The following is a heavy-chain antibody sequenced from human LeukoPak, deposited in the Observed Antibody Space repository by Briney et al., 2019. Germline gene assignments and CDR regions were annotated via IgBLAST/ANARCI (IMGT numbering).Heavy chain of an antibody. CDR2: INHSGST. V-gene: IGHV4-34*01. Sequence: SETLSLTCAVYGGSFSGYYWSWIRQPPGKGLEWIGEINHSGSTNYNPSLKSRVTISVDTPKNQFSLKLSSVTAADTAVYYCARVWWMVRGVIPFDPWGQGTLVTVSS. D-gene: IGHD3-10*01. J-gene: IGHJ5*02. CDR1: GGSFSGYY. CDR3: ARVWWMVRGVIPFDP.